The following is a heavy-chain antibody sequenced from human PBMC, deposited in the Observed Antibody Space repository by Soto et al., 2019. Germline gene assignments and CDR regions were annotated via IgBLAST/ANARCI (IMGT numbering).Heavy chain of an antibody. D-gene: IGHD2-21*02. V-gene: IGHV3-21*01. CDR3: ARTVPSTSPRYFYGMDV. Sequence: EVQLVESGGGLVKPGGSLRLSCAASGFTFSSYSMNWVRQAPGKGLEWVSSISSSSSYIYYADSVKGRFTISRDNAKNSLLLQMISLRAQDTAVYYCARTVPSTSPRYFYGMDVWCQGTTVTVSS. CDR2: ISSSSSYI. J-gene: IGHJ6*02. CDR1: GFTFSSYS.